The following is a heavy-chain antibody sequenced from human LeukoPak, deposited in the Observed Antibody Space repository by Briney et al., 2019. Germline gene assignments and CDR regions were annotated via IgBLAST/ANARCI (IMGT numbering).Heavy chain of an antibody. Sequence: ETLSLTCTVSGGSISSSSYYWGWIRQPPGKGLEWVSAISGGGGSTYNADSVKGRFTISRDNSKNTLYLQMNSLRAEDTAVYYCAKDADGDTAMLIDYWGQGTLVTVSS. J-gene: IGHJ4*02. V-gene: IGHV3-23*01. CDR3: AKDADGDTAMLIDY. D-gene: IGHD5-18*01. CDR1: GGSISSSSYY. CDR2: ISGGGGST.